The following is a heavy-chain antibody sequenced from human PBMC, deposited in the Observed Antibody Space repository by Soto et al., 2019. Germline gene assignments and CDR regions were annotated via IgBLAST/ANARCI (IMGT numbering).Heavy chain of an antibody. CDR3: ASSKIAVAGACFDY. CDR1: GGTFSSYA. Sequence: ASVKVSCKASGGTFSSYAISWVRQAPGQGLEWMGGIIPIFGTANYAQKFQGRVTITADKSTSTAYMELSSLRSEDTAVYYCASSKIAVAGACFDYWGQGTLVTVSS. J-gene: IGHJ4*02. V-gene: IGHV1-69*06. CDR2: IIPIFGTA. D-gene: IGHD6-19*01.